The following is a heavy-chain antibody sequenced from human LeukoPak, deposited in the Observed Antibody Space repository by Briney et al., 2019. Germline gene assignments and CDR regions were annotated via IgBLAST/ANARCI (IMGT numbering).Heavy chain of an antibody. V-gene: IGHV3-74*03. CDR2: INSDGSST. CDR3: VRASDVVATAD. J-gene: IGHJ6*02. D-gene: IGHD5-12*01. CDR1: GFIVSSNY. Sequence: GGSLRLSCAASGFIVSSNYMSWVRHAPGKGLVWVSRINSDGSSTTYADSVKGRFTISRDNAKNMVYLQMNSLRAEDTAVYYCVRASDVVATADWGQGTTVTVSS.